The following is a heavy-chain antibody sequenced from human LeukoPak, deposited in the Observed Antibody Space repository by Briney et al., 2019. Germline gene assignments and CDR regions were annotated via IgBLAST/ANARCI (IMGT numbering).Heavy chain of an antibody. Sequence: ASVKVSCKASGYTFTGYYIHWVRQAPGQGLEWMGWINPNSGGTNYAQKLQGRVPMTEDTSISTAYMELSSLRSDDTAVYYCAREGQYCSSTTCYTGFDSWGQGTLVTVSS. CDR3: AREGQYCSSTTCYTGFDS. V-gene: IGHV1-2*02. D-gene: IGHD2-2*02. J-gene: IGHJ4*02. CDR2: INPNSGGT. CDR1: GYTFTGYY.